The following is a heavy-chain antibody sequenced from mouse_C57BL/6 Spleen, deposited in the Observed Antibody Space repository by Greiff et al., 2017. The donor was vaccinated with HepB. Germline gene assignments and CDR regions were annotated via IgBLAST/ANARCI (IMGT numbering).Heavy chain of an antibody. J-gene: IGHJ1*03. D-gene: IGHD1-1*01. Sequence: QVQLQQPGAELVRPGSSVKLSCKASGYTFTSYWMHWVKQRPIQGLEWIGNIDPSDSETHYNQKFKDKATLTVDKSSSTAYMQLSSLTSEYSSVYYCARPPYYYGSSYGYFDVWGTGTTVTVSS. V-gene: IGHV1-52*01. CDR1: GYTFTSYW. CDR3: ARPPYYYGSSYGYFDV. CDR2: IDPSDSET.